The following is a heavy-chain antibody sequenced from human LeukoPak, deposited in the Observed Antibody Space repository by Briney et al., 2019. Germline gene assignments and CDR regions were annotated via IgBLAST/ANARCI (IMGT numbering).Heavy chain of an antibody. V-gene: IGHV4-59*01. Sequence: SETLSLTCTVSGGSISSYYWSWIRQPPGKGLEWIGYIYSSGSTNYNPSLRSRVTISVDTSKNQFSLKLSSVTAADTAVYYCARVSGSYMDWGQGTLVTVSS. CDR1: GGSISSYY. CDR3: ARVSGSYMD. J-gene: IGHJ4*02. CDR2: IYSSGST. D-gene: IGHD1-26*01.